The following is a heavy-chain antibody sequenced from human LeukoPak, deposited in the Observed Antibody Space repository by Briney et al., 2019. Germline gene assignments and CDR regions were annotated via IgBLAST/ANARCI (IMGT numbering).Heavy chain of an antibody. Sequence: KPSETLSLTCTVSGYSISSGYYWGLIRQPPGKGLEWIGNIYHNGNTYYNPSLKSRVTVSVDTSKNQFSLKLNSVTAADTALYYCARAYSSSWYWNWFDPWGQGTLVTVSS. CDR2: IYHNGNT. D-gene: IGHD6-13*01. V-gene: IGHV4-38-2*02. J-gene: IGHJ5*02. CDR1: GYSISSGYY. CDR3: ARAYSSSWYWNWFDP.